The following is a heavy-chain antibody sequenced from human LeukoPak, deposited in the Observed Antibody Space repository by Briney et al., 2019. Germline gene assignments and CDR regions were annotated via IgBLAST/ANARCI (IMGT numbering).Heavy chain of an antibody. CDR3: AKGTYYYDTSGYSDFEY. D-gene: IGHD3-22*01. CDR2: ISGSGGRT. Sequence: GGSLRLSCAASGFTFSNYDMSWVRQAPGKGLEWVSVISGSGGRTYYADSVKGRFTISRDISKNTLNLQMNSLRAEDTAVYYCAKGTYYYDTSGYSDFEYWGQGTLVTVSS. J-gene: IGHJ4*02. V-gene: IGHV3-23*01. CDR1: GFTFSNYD.